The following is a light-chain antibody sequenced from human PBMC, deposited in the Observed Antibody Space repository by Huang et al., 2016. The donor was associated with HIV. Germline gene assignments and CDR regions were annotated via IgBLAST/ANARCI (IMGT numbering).Light chain of an antibody. Sequence: EIVLTQSPGTLSLSPGERATLSCRASQSVSSNYLAWYQQKPGQAPRLLIYGASNRATGIPARFSGSGSGTDFIVTISRLDPEDSAVFYCQQYGSSPTTFGQGTKVEIK. CDR1: QSVSSNY. V-gene: IGKV3-20*01. CDR3: QQYGSSPTT. J-gene: IGKJ2*01. CDR2: GAS.